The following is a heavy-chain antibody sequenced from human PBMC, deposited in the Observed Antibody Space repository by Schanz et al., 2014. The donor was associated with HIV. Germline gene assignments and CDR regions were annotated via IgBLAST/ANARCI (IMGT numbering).Heavy chain of an antibody. J-gene: IGHJ6*02. V-gene: IGHV3-23*04. CDR3: ARDESYGGSGSYYNGYGMDV. CDR2: INWNGDTT. D-gene: IGHD3-10*01. Sequence: EVQLVESGGGLVQPGGSLRLSCAASGFTFSSYSMNWVRQAPGKGLEWVAVINWNGDTTYYADSVKGRFTISRDDFKDTLYLQMNSLRAEDTAVYYCARDESYGGSGSYYNGYGMDVWGQGTTVTVSS. CDR1: GFTFSSYS.